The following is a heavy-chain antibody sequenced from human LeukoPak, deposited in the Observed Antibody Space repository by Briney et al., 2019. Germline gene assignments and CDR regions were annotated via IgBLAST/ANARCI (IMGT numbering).Heavy chain of an antibody. D-gene: IGHD2-8*02. J-gene: IGHJ6*03. Sequence: SQTLSRTCTVSGGSISSGSYYWRWIRQPAGKGLEWIGRIYTSGSTNYNPSLKSRVTISVDTSKNQFSLKLSSVTAADTAVYYCARDYTGSYYYYYMDVWGKGTTVTVSS. V-gene: IGHV4-61*02. CDR2: IYTSGST. CDR3: ARDYTGSYYYYYMDV. CDR1: GGSISSGSYY.